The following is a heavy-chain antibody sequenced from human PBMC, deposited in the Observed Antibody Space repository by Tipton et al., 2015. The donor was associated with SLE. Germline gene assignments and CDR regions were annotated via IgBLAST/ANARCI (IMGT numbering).Heavy chain of an antibody. CDR3: AGGGGSGWDYFDY. D-gene: IGHD6-19*01. CDR1: GGSISSSSYY. CDR2: INHSGST. V-gene: IGHV4-39*07. J-gene: IGHJ4*02. Sequence: TLSLTCTVSGGSISSSSYYWGWIRQPPGKGLEWIGEINHSGSTNYNPSLKSRVTISVDTSKNQFSLKLSSVTAADTAVYYCAGGGGSGWDYFDYWGQGTLVTVSS.